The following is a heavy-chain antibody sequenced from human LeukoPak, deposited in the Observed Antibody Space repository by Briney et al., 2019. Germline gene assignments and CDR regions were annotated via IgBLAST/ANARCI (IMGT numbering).Heavy chain of an antibody. CDR3: ARGGVVVVGRRRETTWFDP. J-gene: IGHJ5*02. D-gene: IGHD2-15*01. CDR1: GGSFSGYY. Sequence: SETLSLTCAVYGGSFSGYYWSWIRQPPGKGLEWIGEINHSGSTNYNPSLKSRVTISVDTSKNQFSLKLSSVTAAGTAVYYCARGGVVVVGRRRETTWFDPWGQGTMVTVSS. CDR2: INHSGST. V-gene: IGHV4-34*01.